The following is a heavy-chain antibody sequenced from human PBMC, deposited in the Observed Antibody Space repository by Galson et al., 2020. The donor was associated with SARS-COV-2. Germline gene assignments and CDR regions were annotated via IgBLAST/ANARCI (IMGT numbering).Heavy chain of an antibody. CDR1: GFTFSSYW. J-gene: IGHJ6*02. CDR2: INEDGSEQ. D-gene: IGHD6-25*01. CDR3: ARPYSTGWKGAMDV. V-gene: IGHV3-7*01. Sequence: GGSLRLSCAATGFTFSSYWMNWVRQAPGKGLEWVANINEDGSEQYYVDSVKGRFTIPRDNARNSLYLQMNGLREDDTAVYYCARPYSTGWKGAMDVWGQGYTVTVSS.